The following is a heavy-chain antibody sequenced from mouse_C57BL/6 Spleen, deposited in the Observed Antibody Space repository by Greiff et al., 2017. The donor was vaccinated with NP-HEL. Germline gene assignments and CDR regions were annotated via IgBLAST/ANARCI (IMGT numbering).Heavy chain of an antibody. V-gene: IGHV1-55*01. CDR1: GYTFTSYW. J-gene: IGHJ1*03. CDR2: IYPGSGST. Sequence: VQLQQPGAELVKPGASVKMSCKASGYTFTSYWITWVKQRPGQGLEWIGDIYPGSGSTNYNEKFKSKATLTVDTSSSTAYMQLSSLTSEYSAVYYCARCCDDYGYWYFDVWGTGTTVTVSS. D-gene: IGHD2-4*01. CDR3: ARCCDDYGYWYFDV.